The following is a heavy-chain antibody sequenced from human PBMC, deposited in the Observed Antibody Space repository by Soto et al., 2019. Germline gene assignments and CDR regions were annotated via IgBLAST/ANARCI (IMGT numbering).Heavy chain of an antibody. CDR3: AIALVRGVTNIRFDY. J-gene: IGHJ4*02. CDR1: GYTFTSYA. D-gene: IGHD3-10*02. V-gene: IGHV1-3*01. CDR2: INAGNGNT. Sequence: QVQLVQSGAEVKKPGASVKVSCKASGYTFTSYAMHWVRQAPGQRLEWMGWINAGNGNTKYSQKFQGRVTITRDTSASTAYMELSSLRSEDTAVYYCAIALVRGVTNIRFDYWGQGTLVTVSS.